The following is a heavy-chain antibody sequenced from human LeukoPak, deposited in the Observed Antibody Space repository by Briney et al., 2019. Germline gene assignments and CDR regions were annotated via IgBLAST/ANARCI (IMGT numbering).Heavy chain of an antibody. Sequence: GGSLRLSCAASGFTFSSYSMNWVRQAPGKGLEWVSSISSSSYIYYADSVKGRFTISRDNAKNSLYLQMNSLRAEDTAVYYCARDRAGYSSSWLNDYWGQGTLVTVSS. V-gene: IGHV3-21*01. J-gene: IGHJ4*02. CDR1: GFTFSSYS. D-gene: IGHD6-13*01. CDR3: ARDRAGYSSSWLNDY. CDR2: ISSSSYI.